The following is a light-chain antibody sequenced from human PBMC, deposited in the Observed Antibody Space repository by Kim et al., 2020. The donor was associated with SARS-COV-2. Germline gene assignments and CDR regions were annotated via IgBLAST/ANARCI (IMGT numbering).Light chain of an antibody. J-gene: IGKJ2*01. CDR2: GTS. CDR1: RSVSSSY. Sequence: SPGAEATLACRASRSVSSSYLAWYQQKPGQAPRLLIYGTSSRATGIPGRFSGSGSGTDFTLTISRLAPEDFAVYYCQQYGSSPMYTFGQGTKLEI. CDR3: QQYGSSPMYT. V-gene: IGKV3-20*01.